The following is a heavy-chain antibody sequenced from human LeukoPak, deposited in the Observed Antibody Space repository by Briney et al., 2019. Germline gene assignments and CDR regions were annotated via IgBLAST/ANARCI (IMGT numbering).Heavy chain of an antibody. CDR1: GGSISSGGYS. CDR2: ISHSGST. Sequence: PSETLSLTCAVSGGSISSGGYSWSWIRQPPGKGLEWIGYISHSGSTYYNPSLKSRVTISVDRSKNQFSLKLTSVTAADTAVYYRARYSSTWPYWYFDLWGRGTLVTVSS. J-gene: IGHJ2*01. CDR3: ARYSSTWPYWYFDL. V-gene: IGHV4-30-2*01. D-gene: IGHD6-13*01.